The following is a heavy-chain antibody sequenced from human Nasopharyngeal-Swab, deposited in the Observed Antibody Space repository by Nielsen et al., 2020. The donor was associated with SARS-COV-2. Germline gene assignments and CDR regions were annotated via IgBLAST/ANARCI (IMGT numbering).Heavy chain of an antibody. CDR2: INAGNGNT. CDR3: ARDGGSGSYGGVDYYYYMDV. CDR1: GYTFTSYA. V-gene: IGHV1-3*01. J-gene: IGHJ6*03. Sequence: ASVKVSCKASGYTFTSYAMHWVRQAPGQRLEWIGWINAGNGNTKYSQKFQGRVTITRDTSASTAYMELSSLRSEDTAVYYCARDGGSGSYGGVDYYYYMDVWGKGTTVTVSS. D-gene: IGHD3-10*01.